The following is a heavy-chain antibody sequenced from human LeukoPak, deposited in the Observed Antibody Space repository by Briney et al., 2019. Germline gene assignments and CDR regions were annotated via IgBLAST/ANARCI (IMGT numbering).Heavy chain of an antibody. J-gene: IGHJ5*02. Sequence: KSSETLSLTCAVYGGSFSGYYWSWIRQPPGKGLEWIGEINHSGSTYYNPSLKSRVTMSVDTSKNQFSLKLSSVTAADTAVYYCARLLTYIRNWFDPWGQGTLVTVSS. V-gene: IGHV4-34*01. CDR3: ARLLTYIRNWFDP. D-gene: IGHD3-9*01. CDR1: GGSFSGYY. CDR2: INHSGST.